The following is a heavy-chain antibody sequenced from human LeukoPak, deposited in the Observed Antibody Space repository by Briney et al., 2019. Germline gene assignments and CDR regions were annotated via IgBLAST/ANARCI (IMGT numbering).Heavy chain of an antibody. CDR1: GDSINSYY. J-gene: IGHJ4*02. V-gene: IGHV4-59*01. Sequence: PSVTLSLTCTVSGDSINSYYWSWIRQPPGKGLEWIGYIYYSGSTNYNPSLKSRVTISVDTSKNQFSLKLSSVTAADTAVYYCARDRDSSSWYDYWGQGTLVTVSS. CDR3: ARDRDSSSWYDY. D-gene: IGHD6-13*01. CDR2: IYYSGST.